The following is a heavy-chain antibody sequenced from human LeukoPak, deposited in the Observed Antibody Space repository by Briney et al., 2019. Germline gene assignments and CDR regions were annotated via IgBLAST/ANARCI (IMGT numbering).Heavy chain of an antibody. D-gene: IGHD6-6*01. J-gene: IGHJ4*02. CDR3: AREGNSSSSFDY. CDR2: IYYSGST. V-gene: IGHV4-31*03. CDR1: GGSISSGDYY. Sequence: SETLSLTCTISGGSISSGDYYWGWIRQHPGKGLEWIGYIYYSGSTYYNPSLKSRLTISVDTSKNQFSLKLSSVTAADTAVYYCAREGNSSSSFDYWGQGTLVTVSS.